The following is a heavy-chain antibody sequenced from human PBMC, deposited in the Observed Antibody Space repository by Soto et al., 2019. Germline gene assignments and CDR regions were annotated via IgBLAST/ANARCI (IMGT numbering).Heavy chain of an antibody. CDR1: GYTVTDYY. CDR3: ARDQRYSGSSF. V-gene: IGHV1-2*02. D-gene: IGHD6-6*01. CDR2: INPNSGGT. J-gene: IGHJ4*02. Sequence: GASGKVSCEASGYTVTDYYMHWVRQAPRQGLEWMGWINPNSGGTKYAQKCQGTVSMSRDTSKRTAYSELSRLSSDDAAVYCCARDQRYSGSSFWGQGTLVTVSS.